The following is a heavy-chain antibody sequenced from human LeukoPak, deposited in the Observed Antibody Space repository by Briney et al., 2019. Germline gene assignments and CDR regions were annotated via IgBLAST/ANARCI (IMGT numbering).Heavy chain of an antibody. CDR2: INNDGSDT. CDR3: ARVSGLGMNEYYQH. J-gene: IGHJ1*01. V-gene: IGHV3-74*01. Sequence: GGSLRLSCAASGLSFVDSWMPWVRQARGKGLVRVSRINNDGSDTRYADSVRGRFTISRDNHKNTLYLQMNSLRAEDTAVYYCARVSGLGMNEYYQHWGQGTLVTVPS. CDR1: GLSFVDSW. D-gene: IGHD3-16*01.